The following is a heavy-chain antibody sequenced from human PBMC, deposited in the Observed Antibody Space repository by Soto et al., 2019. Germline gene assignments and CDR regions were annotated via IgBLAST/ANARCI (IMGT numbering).Heavy chain of an antibody. CDR3: ARVMISTTTPFYFDF. D-gene: IGHD2-21*01. V-gene: IGHV5-51*01. CDR2: VYPGDSDT. Sequence: GESLKISCKGSGYSFTTYWIAWVRQMPGKGLEWMGIVYPGDSDTRYSPSFQGQVTISGDKSINTAYLHWSSLKASDTAMYYCARVMISTTTPFYFDFWGQGTLVTVSS. J-gene: IGHJ4*02. CDR1: GYSFTTYW.